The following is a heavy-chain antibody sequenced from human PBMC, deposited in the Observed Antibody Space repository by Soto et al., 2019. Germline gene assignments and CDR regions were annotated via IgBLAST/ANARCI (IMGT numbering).Heavy chain of an antibody. CDR2: ISSSSSYI. CDR1: GFTFSSYS. D-gene: IGHD1-26*01. J-gene: IGHJ6*04. Sequence: GGSLRLCCAASGFTFSSYSMNWVRQAPGKGLEWVSSISSSSSYIYYADSVKGRFTISRDNAKNSEYLQMNSLKDEDKALYYRARAPSAGWELPRHYYYGWDGCGIGSTVTVSS. V-gene: IGHV3-21*01. CDR3: ARAPSAGWELPRHYYYGWDG.